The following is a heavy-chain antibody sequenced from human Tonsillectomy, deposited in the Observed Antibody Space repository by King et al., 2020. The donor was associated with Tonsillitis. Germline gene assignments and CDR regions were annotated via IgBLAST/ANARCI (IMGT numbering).Heavy chain of an antibody. CDR1: GFTFSSYG. D-gene: IGHD3-9*01. CDR3: ARGGKYDILTGYYKPMGAFDI. CDR2: IWYDGSNK. Sequence: VQLVESGGGVVQPGRSLRLSCAASGFTFSSYGMHWVRQAPGKGLEWVAVIWYDGSNKYYADSVKGRFTISRDNSKNTLYLQMNSLRAEDTAVYYCARGGKYDILTGYYKPMGAFDIWGQGTMVTVSS. V-gene: IGHV3-33*08. J-gene: IGHJ3*02.